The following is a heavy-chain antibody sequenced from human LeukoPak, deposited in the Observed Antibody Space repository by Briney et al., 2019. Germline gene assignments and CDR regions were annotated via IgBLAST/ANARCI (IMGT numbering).Heavy chain of an antibody. D-gene: IGHD1-7*01. Sequence: PGGSLRLSCEASGFSFGSYWTSWVRQAPGKGLEWVAHIKQDGTEKYYVDSVKGRFTISRDNAKNSLYLQMNSLRPEDTAVYCCARGRTTFEYWGQGTLVTVSS. J-gene: IGHJ4*02. CDR1: GFSFGSYW. V-gene: IGHV3-7*05. CDR2: IKQDGTEK. CDR3: ARGRTTFEY.